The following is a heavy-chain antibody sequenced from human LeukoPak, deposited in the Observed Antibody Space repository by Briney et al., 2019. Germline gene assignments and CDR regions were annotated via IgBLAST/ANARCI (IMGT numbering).Heavy chain of an antibody. CDR3: ARHRTSGWYAAFEI. CDR1: GFTFSSYW. V-gene: IGHV3-7*03. J-gene: IGHJ3*02. Sequence: GGSLRLSCAASGFTFSSYWMSRVRQAPGKGLEWVVNIKQDGSEKYYVDYVKGRFTVYRDNAKNSLYVQMNSLRAEDTAVYYCARHRTSGWYAAFEIWGQGTMVTVSS. CDR2: IKQDGSEK. D-gene: IGHD6-19*01.